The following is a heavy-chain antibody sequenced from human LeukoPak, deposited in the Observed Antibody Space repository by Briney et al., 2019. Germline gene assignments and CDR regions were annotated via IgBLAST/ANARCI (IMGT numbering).Heavy chain of an antibody. CDR2: IYYSGST. D-gene: IGHD3-3*01. CDR1: GGSISSGGYY. CDR3: ARGSMIFGVVTPTRGLDY. V-gene: IGHV4-31*03. J-gene: IGHJ4*02. Sequence: PSETLSLTCTVSGGSISSGGYYWSWIRQHPGKGLEWIGYIYYSGSTYYNPSLKSRVTISVDRSKNQFSLKLSSVTAADTAVYYCARGSMIFGVVTPTRGLDYWGQGTLVTVSS.